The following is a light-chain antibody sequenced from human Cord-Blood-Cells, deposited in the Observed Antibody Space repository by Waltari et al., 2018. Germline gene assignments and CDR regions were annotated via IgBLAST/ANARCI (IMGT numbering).Light chain of an antibody. J-gene: IGLJ3*02. CDR2: QDS. CDR3: QAWDSSTWV. V-gene: IGLV3-1*01. CDR1: NLGDKY. Sequence: SYELTQPPSVSVSPGQTASITCSGDNLGDKYACWYQQKPGQSPVLVIYQDSQRPSGIPEQFSGCNSGNTATLTIRETQAMDEADYYCQAWDSSTWVFGGGTKLTVL.